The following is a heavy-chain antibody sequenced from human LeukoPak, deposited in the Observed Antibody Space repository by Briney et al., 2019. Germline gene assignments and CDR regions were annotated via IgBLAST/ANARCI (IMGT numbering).Heavy chain of an antibody. J-gene: IGHJ4*02. V-gene: IGHV1-2*02. CDR2: INPNSGGT. Sequence: ASVKVSCKASGYTFTSYGISWVRQAPGQGLEWMGWINPNSGGTNYAQKFQGRVTMTRDTSISTAYMELSRLRSDDTAVYYCARVAIFGVEGDYWGQGTLVTVSS. D-gene: IGHD3-3*01. CDR3: ARVAIFGVEGDY. CDR1: GYTFTSYG.